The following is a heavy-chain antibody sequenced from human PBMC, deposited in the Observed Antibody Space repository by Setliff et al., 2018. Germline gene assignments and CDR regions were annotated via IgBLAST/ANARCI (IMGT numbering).Heavy chain of an antibody. V-gene: IGHV1-18*01. D-gene: IGHD3-16*01. CDR3: TRDTRLQAVMGGPREHHYYYFGLDV. CDR1: GYTFSTYG. Sequence: WASVKVSCKASGYTFSTYGISWVRQAPGQGLEWMGWISAHNGDPDNAQKLQGRITMTTDTSTSTAYMELRSLRSDDTALYYCTRDTRLQAVMGGPREHHYYYFGLDVWGQGTTVTVSS. CDR2: ISAHNGDP. J-gene: IGHJ6*02.